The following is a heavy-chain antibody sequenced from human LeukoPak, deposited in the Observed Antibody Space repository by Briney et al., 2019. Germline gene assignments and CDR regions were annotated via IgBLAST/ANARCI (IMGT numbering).Heavy chain of an antibody. V-gene: IGHV3-30*12. CDR1: GFTFSHHG. D-gene: IGHD6-19*01. CDR3: ARDFGYSSGSPQG. CDR2: MSYDGSNK. J-gene: IGHJ4*02. Sequence: PGGSLGLSCAASGFTFSHHGMHWVRQAPGKGLEWVAVMSYDGSNKYYADSVKGRFTISRDNAKNSLYLQMNSLRAEDTAVYYCARDFGYSSGSPQGWGQGTLVTVSS.